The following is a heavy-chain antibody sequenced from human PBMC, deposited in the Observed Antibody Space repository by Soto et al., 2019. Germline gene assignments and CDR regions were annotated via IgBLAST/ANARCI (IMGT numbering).Heavy chain of an antibody. V-gene: IGHV3-9*01. D-gene: IGHD5-12*01. CDR3: AEVIVPTNYNYYGLDV. CDR2: ISWNSGSI. J-gene: IGHJ6*02. Sequence: EVQLVESGGGLVQPGRSLRLSCAASGFTFDDYAMHWVRQAPGKGLEWVSGISWNSGSIGYADSVKGRFTISRDNANNSLLLQMNRLRGEDTALYYCAEVIVPTNYNYYGLDVWGQGTKVTVSS. CDR1: GFTFDDYA.